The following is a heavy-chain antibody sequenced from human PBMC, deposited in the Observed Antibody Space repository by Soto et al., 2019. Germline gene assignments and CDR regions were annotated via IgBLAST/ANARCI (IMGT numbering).Heavy chain of an antibody. CDR3: AHSGRKGYYYGMDV. V-gene: IGHV2-26*01. CDR2: IFSNDEK. J-gene: IGHJ6*02. Sequence: SGPTLVNPTETLTLTCTVSGFSLSNARMGVSWIRQPPGKALEWLAHIFSNDEKSYSTSLKSRLTITKDTSKNQVVLTMTNMDPVDTATYYCAHSGRKGYYYGMDVWGQGTTVTVSS. D-gene: IGHD3-10*01. CDR1: GFSLSNARMG.